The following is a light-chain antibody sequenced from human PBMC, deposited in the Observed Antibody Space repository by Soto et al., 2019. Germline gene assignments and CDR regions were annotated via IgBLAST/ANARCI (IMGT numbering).Light chain of an antibody. CDR3: QQYGSSPPLT. V-gene: IGKV3-20*01. CDR2: GAS. Sequence: EIVLMQSPGTLSLSPGERATLSCRASQSFSNNYVAWYQQKPGQAPRLLIAGASSRATGIPDRFSGSGYGTDFTLTISRLEPEDFAVYYCQQYGSSPPLTFGGGTKVEIK. J-gene: IGKJ4*01. CDR1: QSFSNNY.